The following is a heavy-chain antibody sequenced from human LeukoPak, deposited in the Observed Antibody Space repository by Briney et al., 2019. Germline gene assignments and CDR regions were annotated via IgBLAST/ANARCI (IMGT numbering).Heavy chain of an antibody. J-gene: IGHJ4*02. CDR3: ARVGPNDDYYGSGSYYSGLYFDY. CDR1: GFTFSSYW. Sequence: GGSLRLSCAASGFTFSSYWRSWVRQAQGKGVEGVANIKEDGREKYYVDSVKGRLTISRDKGKNSLYLQMNSLTAEDTAVYYCARVGPNDDYYGSGSYYSGLYFDYWGQGTLVTVSS. D-gene: IGHD3-10*01. V-gene: IGHV3-7*01. CDR2: IKEDGREK.